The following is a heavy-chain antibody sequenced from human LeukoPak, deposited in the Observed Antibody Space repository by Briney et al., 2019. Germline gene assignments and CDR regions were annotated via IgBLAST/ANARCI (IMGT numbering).Heavy chain of an antibody. CDR1: GFTFSSYE. Sequence: GGSLRLSCAASGFTFSSYEMNWVRQAPGKGLERVSYINSSGSTIYYADSVKGRFTISRDNAKNSLYLQMNSLRAEDTAVYYCARDGSGWPYYYYGMDVWGQGTTVTVSS. CDR3: ARDGSGWPYYYYGMDV. D-gene: IGHD6-19*01. CDR2: INSSGSTI. V-gene: IGHV3-48*03. J-gene: IGHJ6*02.